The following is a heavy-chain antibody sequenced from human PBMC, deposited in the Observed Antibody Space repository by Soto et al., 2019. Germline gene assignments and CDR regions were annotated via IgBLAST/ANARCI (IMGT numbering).Heavy chain of an antibody. V-gene: IGHV3-49*03. CDR3: TRDPFDYAIYYYYYYYMDV. CDR2: IRSKAYGGTT. J-gene: IGHJ6*03. CDR1: GFTFGDYA. Sequence: GGSLRLSCTASGFTFGDYAMSWFRQAPGKGLEGIGFIRSKAYGGTTEYVASVKGRFTISRDDSKSIAYLQMNSLKTEDTAVYYCTRDPFDYAIYYYYYYYMDVWGKGTTVTVSS. D-gene: IGHD4-17*01.